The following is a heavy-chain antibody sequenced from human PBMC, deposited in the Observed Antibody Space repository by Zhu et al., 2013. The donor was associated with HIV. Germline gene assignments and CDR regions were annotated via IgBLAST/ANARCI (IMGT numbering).Heavy chain of an antibody. CDR1: GGTFSSYA. Sequence: QVQLVQSGAEVKKPGSSVKVSCKASGGTFSSYAISWVRQAPGQGLEWMGGIIPIFGTANYAQKFQGRVTISADESTSTAYMELSSLRSEDTAVYYCARVPSYNSGVTTIYFDYWGQGTLVHRLL. J-gene: IGHJ4*02. V-gene: IGHV1-69*01. CDR3: ARVPSYNSGVTTIYFDY. D-gene: IGHD5-12*01. CDR2: IIPIFGTA.